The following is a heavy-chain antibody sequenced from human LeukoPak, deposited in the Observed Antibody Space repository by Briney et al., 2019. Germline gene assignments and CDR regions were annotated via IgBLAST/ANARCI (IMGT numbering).Heavy chain of an antibody. V-gene: IGHV3-23*01. D-gene: IGHD2-2*01. Sequence: GGSLSLSCAASGFTFNSYAVLWVRQAPGKGLEWVSAISGSCGSTYYADSVKGRFTISRDNSKNTLYLQMNSLRAEDTAVYYCAKPHCSSSSCHGGAFDIWGQGTMVTVSS. CDR2: ISGSCGST. CDR3: AKPHCSSSSCHGGAFDI. J-gene: IGHJ3*02. CDR1: GFTFNSYA.